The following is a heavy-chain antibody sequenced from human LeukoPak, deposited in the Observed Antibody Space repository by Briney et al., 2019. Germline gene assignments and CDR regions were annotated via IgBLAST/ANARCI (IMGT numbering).Heavy chain of an antibody. CDR2: INPSNGDT. V-gene: IGHV1-2*02. CDR1: GYTFSDYY. Sequence: ASVKVSCKASGYTFSDYYIHWVRQAPGQGLEWMAWINPSNGDTNYAQKFQGRVTMTRDTSISTVYMELTRLISDDTAVYYCARVGSSGWYVHPKLDYWGQGTLVTVSS. CDR3: ARVGSSGWYVHPKLDY. D-gene: IGHD6-19*01. J-gene: IGHJ4*02.